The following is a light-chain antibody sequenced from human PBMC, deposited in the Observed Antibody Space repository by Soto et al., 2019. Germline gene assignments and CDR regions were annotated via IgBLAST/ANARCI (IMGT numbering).Light chain of an antibody. V-gene: IGKV3-15*01. CDR1: QDVSSN. CDR2: GAS. J-gene: IGKJ4*01. CDR3: QQYKRWPLT. Sequence: EMVVTQSPATLSVSPGERATLSCRASQDVSSNLAWYQQKPGQAPSLLIYGASTRATGTPARFSGSGSGTELNLTISSLQSEDYSLSFCQQYKRWPLTFDGGTKVEI.